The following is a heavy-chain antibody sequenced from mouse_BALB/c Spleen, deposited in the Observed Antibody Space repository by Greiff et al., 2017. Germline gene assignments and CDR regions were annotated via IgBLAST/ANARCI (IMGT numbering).Heavy chain of an antibody. D-gene: IGHD2-3*01. V-gene: IGHV1-69*02. CDR1: GYTFTSYW. CDR3: TRPSIYYFDY. CDR2: IYPSDSYT. J-gene: IGHJ2*01. Sequence: VQLQQSGAELVRPGASVKLSCKASGYTFTSYWINWVKQRPGQGLEWIGNIYPSDSYTNYNQKFKDKATLTVDKSSSTAYMQLSSPTSEDSAVYYCTRPSIYYFDYWGQGTTLTVSS.